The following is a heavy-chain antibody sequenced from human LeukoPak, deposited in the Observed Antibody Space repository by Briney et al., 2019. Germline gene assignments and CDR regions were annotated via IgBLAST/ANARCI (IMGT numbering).Heavy chain of an antibody. CDR2: IIPILGIA. D-gene: IGHD5-18*01. Sequence: SVKVSCKASGGTFSSYAISWVRQAPGQGLEWMGRIIPILGIANYAQKFQGRVTITADKSTSTAYMELSSLRSEDTAVYYCARDTYSYGPGVGSSFDYWGQGTLVTVSS. CDR1: GGTFSSYA. V-gene: IGHV1-69*04. CDR3: ARDTYSYGPGVGSSFDY. J-gene: IGHJ4*02.